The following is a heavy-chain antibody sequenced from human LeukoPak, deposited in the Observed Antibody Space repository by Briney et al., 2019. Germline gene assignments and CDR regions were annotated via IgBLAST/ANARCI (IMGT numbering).Heavy chain of an antibody. V-gene: IGHV1-2*04. J-gene: IGHJ4*02. CDR2: INPNSGGT. D-gene: IGHD1-7*01. CDR3: ARGANWNYVVGINYFDY. Sequence: GASVKVSCKASGYTFTGYYMHWVRQAPGQGLEWMGWINPNSGGTSYAQKFQGWVTMTRDTSISTAYMELSRLRSDDTAVYYCARGANWNYVVGINYFDYWGQGTLVTVSS. CDR1: GYTFTGYY.